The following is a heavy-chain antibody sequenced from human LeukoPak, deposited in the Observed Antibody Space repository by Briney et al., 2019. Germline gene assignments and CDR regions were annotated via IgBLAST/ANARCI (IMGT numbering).Heavy chain of an antibody. V-gene: IGHV3-23*01. J-gene: IGHJ5*02. D-gene: IGHD6-19*01. CDR2: IKSGGGT. CDR3: AKRHSGWAPDNWFDP. Sequence: GGSLRLSCAASGFTFNTYVMSWVRQTPGKGLQWVSSIKSGGGTDYADSVKGRFTISRDNSKNTLYLQMNSLRAEDTAVYYCAKRHSGWAPDNWFDPWGQGTLVTVSS. CDR1: GFTFNTYV.